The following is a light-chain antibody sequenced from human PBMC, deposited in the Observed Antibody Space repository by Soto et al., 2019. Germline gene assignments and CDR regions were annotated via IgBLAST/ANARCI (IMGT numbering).Light chain of an antibody. V-gene: IGLV2-11*01. CDR3: CSYAGSYILL. CDR2: DVS. CDR1: SSDVGTYNY. J-gene: IGLJ2*01. Sequence: QSALTQPRSVSGSPKQSVTISCTGTSSDVGTYNYVSWFQQHPGKAPKLMISDVSKRPSGVPDRFSGSKSGNTASLTISGLQAEDEADYYCCSYAGSYILLFGGGIKLTVL.